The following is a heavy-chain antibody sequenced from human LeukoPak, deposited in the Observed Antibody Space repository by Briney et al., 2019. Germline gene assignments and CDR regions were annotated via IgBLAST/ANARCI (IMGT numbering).Heavy chain of an antibody. V-gene: IGHV1-69*04. CDR2: IIPILGIA. CDR3: ARDRAYCGGDCYRGRNYYYGMDV. CDR1: VGTFSSYA. D-gene: IGHD2-21*02. Sequence: SVKVSCKASVGTFSSYAISWVRQAPGQGLEWMGRIIPILGIANYAQKFQGRVTITADKSTSTAYMELSSLRSEDTAVYYCARDRAYCGGDCYRGRNYYYGMDVWGQGTAVTVSS. J-gene: IGHJ6*02.